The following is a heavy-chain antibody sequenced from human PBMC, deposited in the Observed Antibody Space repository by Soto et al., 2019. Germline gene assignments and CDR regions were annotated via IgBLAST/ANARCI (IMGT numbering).Heavy chain of an antibody. V-gene: IGHV1-69*13. J-gene: IGHJ4*02. CDR1: GGTFSSYA. CDR2: IIPIFGTA. D-gene: IGHD3-3*01. Sequence: SVKVSCKASGGTFSSYAISWVRQAPGQGLEWMGGIIPIFGTANYAQKFQGRVTITADESTSTAYMELSSLRSEDTAVYYCAREFRVRFLVKGVFDYWGQGTLVTVSS. CDR3: AREFRVRFLVKGVFDY.